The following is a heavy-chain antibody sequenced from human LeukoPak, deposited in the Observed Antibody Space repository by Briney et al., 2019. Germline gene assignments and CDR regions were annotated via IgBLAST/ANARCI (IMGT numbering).Heavy chain of an antibody. V-gene: IGHV1-18*04. CDR2: ISAYNGNT. CDR3: ARLGEGIYGSGSSSWYFDY. D-gene: IGHD3-10*01. CDR1: GYTFTSYG. J-gene: IGHJ4*02. Sequence: GASVKVSCKASGYTFTSYGISWVRQAPGQGLEWMGWISAYNGNTNYAQKLQGRVTMTTDTSTSTAYMELRSLRSDDTAVYYCARLGEGIYGSGSSSWYFDYWGQGTLVTVSS.